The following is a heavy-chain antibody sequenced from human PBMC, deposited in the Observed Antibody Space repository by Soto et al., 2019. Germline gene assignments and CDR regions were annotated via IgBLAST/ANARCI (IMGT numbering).Heavy chain of an antibody. J-gene: IGHJ4*02. CDR1: GYTFTSYG. CDR3: ARWGMITFGGVICRSFDY. V-gene: IGHV1-18*01. CDR2: ISAYNGNT. Sequence: QVQLVQSGAEVKKPGASVKVPCKASGYTFTSYGISWVRQAPGQGLEWMGWISAYNGNTNYAQKLQGRVTMTTDTSTSTAYMELRSLRSDDTAVYYCARWGMITFGGVICRSFDYWGQGTLVTVSS. D-gene: IGHD3-16*01.